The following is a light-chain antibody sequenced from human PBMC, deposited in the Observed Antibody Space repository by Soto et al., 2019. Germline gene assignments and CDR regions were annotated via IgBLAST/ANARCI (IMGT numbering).Light chain of an antibody. Sequence: DVQMTQSPSTLSASIGERITISCRANQSISNFLAWYQQKPGKAPKLLIYDASTLESGVPSRFRGSGSGTEFTLTISSLQPDDFATYFCRQYTSYWWKFGRWTKVDIK. J-gene: IGKJ1*01. CDR3: RQYTSYWWK. CDR1: QSISNF. V-gene: IGKV1-5*01. CDR2: DAS.